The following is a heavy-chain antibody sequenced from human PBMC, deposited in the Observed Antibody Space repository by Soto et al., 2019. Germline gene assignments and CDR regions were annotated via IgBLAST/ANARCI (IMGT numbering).Heavy chain of an antibody. D-gene: IGHD3-9*01. CDR1: GYTFTGYY. J-gene: IGHJ6*02. CDR3: ARDMARILTQLTYGMDV. V-gene: IGHV1-2*04. Sequence: QVPLVQSGAEVKKPGASVKVSCKASGYTFTGYYMHWVRQAPEQGLEWMGWINPNSGGTNYAQKFQGWVTMTRDTSISTAYMELSRLRSDDTAVYYCARDMARILTQLTYGMDVWGQGTTVTVSS. CDR2: INPNSGGT.